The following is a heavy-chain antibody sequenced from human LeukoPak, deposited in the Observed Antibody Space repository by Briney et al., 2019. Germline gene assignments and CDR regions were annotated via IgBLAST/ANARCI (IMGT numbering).Heavy chain of an antibody. Sequence: GGSLRLSCAASGFTVSSTYMTWVRQAPGKGLEGVSALFSAGETYYAVSVKGRFSISRDISNNKLYLQMNSLRAEDTAVYYCATLFGEFPDWGQGTLVTVSS. D-gene: IGHD3-10*02. CDR2: LFSAGET. J-gene: IGHJ4*01. CDR3: ATLFGEFPD. V-gene: IGHV3-53*01. CDR1: GFTVSSTY.